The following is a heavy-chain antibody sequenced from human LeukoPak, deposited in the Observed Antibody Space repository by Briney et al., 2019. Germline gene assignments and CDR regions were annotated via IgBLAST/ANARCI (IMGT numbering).Heavy chain of an antibody. J-gene: IGHJ4*02. CDR1: GFTFSSYG. D-gene: IGHD7-27*01. CDR3: ARDGSWGWAHYDY. Sequence: GGSLRLSCVASGFTFSSYGMGWVRQAPGKGLEWVSGITDNGGKRDYADSVKGRFTISRDNPKSTLDLQMNSLRAEDTAPYYCARDGSWGWAHYDYWGQGILVTVST. V-gene: IGHV3-23*01. CDR2: ITDNGGKR.